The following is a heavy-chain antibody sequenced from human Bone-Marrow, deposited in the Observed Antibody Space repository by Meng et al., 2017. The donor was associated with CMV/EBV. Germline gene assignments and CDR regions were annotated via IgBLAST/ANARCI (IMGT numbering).Heavy chain of an antibody. Sequence: SGEYGSGIRQPPGKEGEWIGEMNQRGSTDYKPSLKGRVTIGVDTAKSQCYLKLSSVTDAETAVYYCARGKGGVTMVRGVINRRFDPWGQGTLVTVSS. J-gene: IGHJ5*02. CDR1: SGEY. D-gene: IGHD3-10*01. CDR3: ARGKGGVTMVRGVINRRFDP. CDR2: MNQRGST. V-gene: IGHV4-34*01.